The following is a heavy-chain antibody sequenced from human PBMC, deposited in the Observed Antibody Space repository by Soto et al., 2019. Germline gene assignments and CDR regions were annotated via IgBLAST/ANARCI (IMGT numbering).Heavy chain of an antibody. CDR2: ISSSSSYI. D-gene: IGHD6-13*01. V-gene: IGHV3-21*01. CDR1: GFTFSSYS. Sequence: ESGGGLVKPGGSLRLSCAASGFTFSSYSMNWVRQAPGKGLEWVSSISSSSSYIYYADSVKGRFTISRDNAKNSLYLQMNSLRAEDTAVYYCARDWTGAAAGAYPYWGQGTLVTVSS. CDR3: ARDWTGAAAGAYPY. J-gene: IGHJ4*02.